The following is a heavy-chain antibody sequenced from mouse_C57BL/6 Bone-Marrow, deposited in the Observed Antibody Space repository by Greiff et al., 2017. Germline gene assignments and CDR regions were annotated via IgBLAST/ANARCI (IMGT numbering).Heavy chain of an antibody. V-gene: IGHV1-81*01. CDR1: GYTFTRYG. Sequence: VQLQQSGAELARPGASVTLSCKASGYTFTRYGISWVKQRTGQGLEWIGEISPRSGNTYYNAKFKGKATLTADKSSSTAYMELRSLTSEDSAVYFCARGRRKYYGSTWCAYWGQGTLVTVSA. CDR3: ARGRRKYYGSTWCAY. D-gene: IGHD1-1*01. J-gene: IGHJ3*01. CDR2: ISPRSGNT.